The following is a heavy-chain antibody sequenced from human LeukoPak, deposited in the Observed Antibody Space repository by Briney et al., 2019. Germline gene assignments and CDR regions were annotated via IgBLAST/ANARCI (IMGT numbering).Heavy chain of an antibody. Sequence: ASVTVSFKASGYTFTTYYIHWVRQAPGQGLEWVGIINPNGGSTNYAQKLQGKVTMTRDTSTSTVYMELSSLGSEDTAVYYCARDLGYYDRLDQFDCWGQGTLVTVFS. CDR3: ARDLGYYDRLDQFDC. D-gene: IGHD3-22*01. V-gene: IGHV1-46*01. CDR1: GYTFTTYY. CDR2: INPNGGST. J-gene: IGHJ4*02.